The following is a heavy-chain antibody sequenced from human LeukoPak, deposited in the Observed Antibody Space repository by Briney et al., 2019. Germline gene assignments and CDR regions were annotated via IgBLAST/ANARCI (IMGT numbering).Heavy chain of an antibody. CDR1: GFTFYDYG. Sequence: GGSLRLSCAASGFTFYDYGMSWVRHAPGKGLGWVSAINLNGGSTGYADSVKGRFTISRDNAKNFLYLQMNSLRAEDTALYHCARSYQRLRSLEWLPTDDAFDIWGEGTMVADSS. D-gene: IGHD3-3*01. CDR2: INLNGGST. V-gene: IGHV3-20*01. J-gene: IGHJ3*02. CDR3: ARSYQRLRSLEWLPTDDAFDI.